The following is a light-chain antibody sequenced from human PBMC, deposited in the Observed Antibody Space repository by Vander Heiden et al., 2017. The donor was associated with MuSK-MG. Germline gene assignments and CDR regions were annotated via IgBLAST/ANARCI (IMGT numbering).Light chain of an antibody. CDR1: QSVLYSSNDCNY. Sequence: DIVMTQSPDSLAVSLAARDSTTCKYSQSVLYSSNDCNYLAWYQQKPGQPPKLLIYWASTRESGVPDRFSGCGSGTDFTLSIRSLQAEYVAVYYCQQDDSTPLTFGGGTKVDIK. CDR3: QQDDSTPLT. V-gene: IGKV4-1*01. CDR2: WAS. J-gene: IGKJ4*01.